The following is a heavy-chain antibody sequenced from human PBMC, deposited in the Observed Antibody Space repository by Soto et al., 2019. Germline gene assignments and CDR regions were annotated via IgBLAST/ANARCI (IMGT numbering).Heavy chain of an antibody. V-gene: IGHV3-30*18. D-gene: IGHD2-15*01. CDR3: AKDWSDVVVSDY. CDR2: ISYDGSNK. J-gene: IGHJ4*02. CDR1: GFTFSSYG. Sequence: GGSLRLSCAASGFTFSSYGMHWVRQAPGKGLEWVAVISYDGSNKYYADSVKGRFTISRDNSKNTLYLQMNSLRAEDTAVYYCAKDWSDVVVSDYWGQGTLVTVSS.